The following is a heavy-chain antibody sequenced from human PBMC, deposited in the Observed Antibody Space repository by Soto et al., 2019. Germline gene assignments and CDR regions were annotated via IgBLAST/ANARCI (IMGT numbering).Heavy chain of an antibody. V-gene: IGHV4-31*03. CDR1: DGSISRGDYY. J-gene: IGHJ5*02. CDR3: ARRDRSGFSYWLDT. CDR2: IYFSGTT. Sequence: TLSLAGTVSDGSISRGDYYWSWIRQHPGEFLGWIGTIYFSGTTYYNPSLKSRVTISVDTSKSQFSLKLSSVTAADTAVYYCARRDRSGFSYWLDTWGQGTLVTVS. D-gene: IGHD3-22*01.